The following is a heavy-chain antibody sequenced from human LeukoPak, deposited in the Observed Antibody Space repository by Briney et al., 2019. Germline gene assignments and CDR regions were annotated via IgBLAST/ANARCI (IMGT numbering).Heavy chain of an antibody. J-gene: IGHJ4*02. CDR2: IRSNDGHT. CDR3: ARDHILAVVAATHTFDY. V-gene: IGHV1-18*01. CDR1: GYIFTSYD. D-gene: IGHD2-15*01. Sequence: ASVKVSCKASGYIFTSYDISWVRQAPGQGLEWMGWIRSNDGHTKYAQKFQGRVTMTMDTFTTTFYMELKSLTSDDTAMYYCARDHILAVVAATHTFDYWGQGTLVTVSS.